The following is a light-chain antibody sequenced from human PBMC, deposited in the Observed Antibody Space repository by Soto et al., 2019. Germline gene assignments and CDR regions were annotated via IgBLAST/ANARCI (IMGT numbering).Light chain of an antibody. CDR2: GAS. V-gene: IGKV1-39*01. J-gene: IGKJ4*01. Sequence: DIQMTQSPSSLSASIGDRVSMSCRASQSINTFLNWYQQKPGKAPHLLIYGASNLHSGVPSRFSGTGSGTDFTLTINGLQPDDFATYFCQQSYTTPAPTFGGG. CDR1: QSINTF. CDR3: QQSYTTPAPT.